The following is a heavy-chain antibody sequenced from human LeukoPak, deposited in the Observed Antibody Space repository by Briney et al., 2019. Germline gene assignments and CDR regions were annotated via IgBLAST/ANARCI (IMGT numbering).Heavy chain of an antibody. J-gene: IGHJ6*03. D-gene: IGHD3-16*01. CDR3: ARETSQKGAHYMDV. CDR2: INHSGST. CDR1: GGSFSGYY. V-gene: IGHV4-34*01. Sequence: SETLSLTCAVYGGSFSGYYWSWIRQPPGKGLEWIGEINHSGSTNYNPSLKSRVTVSVDTSKNQFSLKLSSVTAADTAVYYCARETSQKGAHYMDVWGKGTTVTISS.